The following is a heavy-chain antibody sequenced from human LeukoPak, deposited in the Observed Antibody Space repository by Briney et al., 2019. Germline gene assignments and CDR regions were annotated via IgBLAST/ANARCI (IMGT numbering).Heavy chain of an antibody. Sequence: SVKVSCKATGGTFSSYAISWVRQAPGQGLEWMGRIIPIFGTANYAQKFQGRVTITTDESTSTAYMELSSLRSEDTAVYYCARGGFGGSSSYFDYWGQGTLVTVSS. CDR3: ARGGFGGSSSYFDY. D-gene: IGHD1-26*01. V-gene: IGHV1-69*05. CDR2: IIPIFGTA. CDR1: GGTFSSYA. J-gene: IGHJ4*02.